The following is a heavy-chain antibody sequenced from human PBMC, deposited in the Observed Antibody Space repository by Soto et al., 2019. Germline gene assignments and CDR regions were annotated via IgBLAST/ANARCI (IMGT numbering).Heavy chain of an antibody. Sequence: SVKVSCKASGGTFSSYAISWVRQAPGQGLEWMGGIIPIFGTANYAQKFQGRVTITADESTSTAYMELSSLRSEDTAVYYCARDDMDSGYDYYYYGMDVWGQGTTVTVSS. CDR2: IIPIFGTA. CDR3: ARDDMDSGYDYYYYGMDV. D-gene: IGHD5-12*01. J-gene: IGHJ6*02. V-gene: IGHV1-69*13. CDR1: GGTFSSYA.